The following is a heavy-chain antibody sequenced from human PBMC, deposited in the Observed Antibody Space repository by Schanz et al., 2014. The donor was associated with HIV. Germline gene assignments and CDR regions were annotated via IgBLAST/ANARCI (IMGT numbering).Heavy chain of an antibody. CDR2: ISAYNGNT. Sequence: QVQLVQSGAEVKKPGASVKVSCKASGYTFTSYGINWVRQAPGQGLEWMGWISAYNGNTNYAQKFQGRVTMTTDTSTSTAYMELSSLRSEDTAVYYCARRGLVGATLYYYYYGMDVWGQGTTVTVSS. V-gene: IGHV1-18*01. J-gene: IGHJ6*02. CDR1: GYTFTSYG. D-gene: IGHD1-26*01. CDR3: ARRGLVGATLYYYYYGMDV.